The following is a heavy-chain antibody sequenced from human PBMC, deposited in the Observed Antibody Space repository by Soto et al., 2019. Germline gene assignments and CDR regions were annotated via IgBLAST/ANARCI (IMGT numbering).Heavy chain of an antibody. CDR2: ISYDGSNK. CDR1: GFTFSSYA. D-gene: IGHD2-15*01. J-gene: IGHJ4*02. Sequence: GGSLRLSCAASGFTFSSYAMHWVRQAPGKGLEWVAVISYDGSNKYYADSVKGRFTISRDNSKNTLYLQMNSLRAEDTAVYYCAREGQQVPDIVGTWARRGNYYFDYWGQGTLVTVSS. V-gene: IGHV3-30-3*01. CDR3: AREGQQVPDIVGTWARRGNYYFDY.